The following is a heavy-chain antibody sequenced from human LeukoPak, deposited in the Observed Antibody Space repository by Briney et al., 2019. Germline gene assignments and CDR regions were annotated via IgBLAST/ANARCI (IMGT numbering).Heavy chain of an antibody. CDR1: GYTSTGYY. CDR3: ARSHEVAGTVDY. J-gene: IGHJ4*02. CDR2: INPNSGGT. D-gene: IGHD6-19*01. V-gene: IGHV1-2*04. Sequence: GASVKVSCKASGYTSTGYYMHWVRQAPGQGLEWMGWINPNSGGTNYAQKFQGWVTMTRDTSISTAYMELSRLRSDDTAVYYCARSHEVAGTVDYWGQGTLVTVSS.